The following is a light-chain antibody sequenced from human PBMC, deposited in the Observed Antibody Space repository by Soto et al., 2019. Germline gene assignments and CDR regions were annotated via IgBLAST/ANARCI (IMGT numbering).Light chain of an antibody. V-gene: IGLV2-11*01. CDR2: DVS. CDR3: CSSAGSYSYV. J-gene: IGLJ1*01. CDR1: SSDVGGYSY. Sequence: QSVLTQPRSVSGSPGQSVTISCTGTSSDVGGYSYVSWYQQHPGKAPKLMIYDVSKRPSGVPDRFSGSKSGNTASLTISGLQAEDEADDYCCSSAGSYSYVFGTGTKLTVL.